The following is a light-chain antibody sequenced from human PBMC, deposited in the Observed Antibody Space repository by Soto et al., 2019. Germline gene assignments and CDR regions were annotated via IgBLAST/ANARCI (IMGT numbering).Light chain of an antibody. J-gene: IGLJ1*01. Sequence: QSVLTQPPSASGTPGQRVTISCSGSSSNIGSNTVNWYQQLPKTAPKLLIYSYNQRPSGVPDRFSGSKSGTSASLAISGLQSEDEADYYCAAWDDGLNGFVFGTGTKLTVL. CDR1: SSNIGSNT. V-gene: IGLV1-44*01. CDR3: AAWDDGLNGFV. CDR2: SYN.